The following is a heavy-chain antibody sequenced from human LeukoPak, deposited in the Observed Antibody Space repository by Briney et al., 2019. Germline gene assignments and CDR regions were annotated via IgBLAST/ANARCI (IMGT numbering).Heavy chain of an antibody. CDR2: IYYSGST. CDR1: GGSISSSSYY. J-gene: IGHJ5*02. Sequence: PAETLSLTCTVSGGSISSSSYYWGWILQPPGKGLEWIGSIYYSGSTYYNPSLKSRVTISVDTSKDQFSLKLRSVTAADTAVYYCARVTSRLGWFDPWGQGTLVTVSS. V-gene: IGHV4-39*07. D-gene: IGHD1-14*01. CDR3: ARVTSRLGWFDP.